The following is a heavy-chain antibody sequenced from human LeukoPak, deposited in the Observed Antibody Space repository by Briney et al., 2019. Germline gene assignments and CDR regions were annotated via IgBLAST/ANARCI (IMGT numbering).Heavy chain of an antibody. Sequence: GGSLRLSCAASGFTFSSYSMNWVRQAPGKGLEWVSAISGSGGTTYYADSVKGRFTMSRDNSKNTLYLQMNSPRAEDTAVYYCGKDLLRGSTGGFDYWGQEPWSPSPQ. CDR2: ISGSGGTT. CDR1: GFTFSSYS. V-gene: IGHV3-23*01. D-gene: IGHD2-2*01. CDR3: GKDLLRGSTGGFDY. J-gene: IGHJ4*01.